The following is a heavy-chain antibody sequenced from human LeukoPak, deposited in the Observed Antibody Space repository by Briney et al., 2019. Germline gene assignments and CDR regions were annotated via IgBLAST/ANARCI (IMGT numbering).Heavy chain of an antibody. CDR1: GFTFSSYA. Sequence: GGSLRLSCAASGFTFSSYAMRWVRQAPGKGLEWVTAISGSGGSTYYADSVKGRFTISRDNSKNTLYLQMNSLRAEDTAVYYCAKAPFSAAAGHFDYWGQGTLVTVSS. J-gene: IGHJ4*02. CDR3: AKAPFSAAAGHFDY. V-gene: IGHV3-23*01. CDR2: ISGSGGST. D-gene: IGHD6-13*01.